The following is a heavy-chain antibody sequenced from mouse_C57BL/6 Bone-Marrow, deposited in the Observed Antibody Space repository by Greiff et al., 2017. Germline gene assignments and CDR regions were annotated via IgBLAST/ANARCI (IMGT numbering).Heavy chain of an antibody. CDR3: ARSTTVVASYYFDY. CDR2: IYPRSGHT. J-gene: IGHJ2*01. CDR1: GYTFTSYG. D-gene: IGHD1-1*01. V-gene: IGHV1-81*01. Sequence: QVQLQQSGAELARPGASVKLTCKASGYTFTSYGISWVKQRTGQGLEWIGEIYPRSGHTYYNEQFKGKDTLTADKSSSTAYMELRSLTSEDSAVYFCARSTTVVASYYFDYWGQGTTLTVSS.